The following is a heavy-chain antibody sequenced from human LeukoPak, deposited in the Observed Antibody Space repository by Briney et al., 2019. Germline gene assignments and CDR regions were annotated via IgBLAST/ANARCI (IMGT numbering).Heavy chain of an antibody. V-gene: IGHV3-30*03. J-gene: IGHJ3*02. D-gene: IGHD3-22*01. CDR3: ARGSDRKKLSLAIDI. CDR2: ISYDGSNK. CDR1: GFTFSSYG. Sequence: PGGSLRLSCAASGFTFSSYGMHWVRQAPGKGLEWVAVISYDGSNKYYADSVKGRFTISRDNSKNTLYLQMNSLRAEDTAVYYCARGSDRKKLSLAIDIWGQGTMVTVSS.